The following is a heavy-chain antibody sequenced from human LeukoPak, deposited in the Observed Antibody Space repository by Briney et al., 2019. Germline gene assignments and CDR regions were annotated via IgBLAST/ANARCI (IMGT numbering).Heavy chain of an antibody. V-gene: IGHV4-30-4*01. CDR3: ARADQYGMDV. J-gene: IGHJ6*02. D-gene: IGHD2-2*01. CDR1: GGSISSGDYY. CDR2: IYYSGST. Sequence: SETLSLTCTVSGGSISSGDYYWSWIRQPPGKGLEWIGYIYYSGSTYYNPPLKSRVTISVDTSKNQSSLKLSSVTAADTAVYYCARADQYGMDVWGQGTTVTVSS.